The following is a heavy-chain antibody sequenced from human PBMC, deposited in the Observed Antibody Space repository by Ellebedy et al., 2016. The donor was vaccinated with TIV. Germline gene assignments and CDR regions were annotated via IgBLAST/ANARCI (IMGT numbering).Heavy chain of an antibody. CDR3: ARISGELSSESFDY. D-gene: IGHD3-10*01. V-gene: IGHV3-53*01. Sequence: GESLKISCAASGFIVSTNYLGWVRQAPGKGLEWVSIIYSDGKTYYADNVEGRFTISRDRSKNTLDLQMNSLRVEDTALYYCARISGELSSESFDYWGRGTLVTVSS. CDR1: GFIVSTNY. J-gene: IGHJ4*02. CDR2: IYSDGKT.